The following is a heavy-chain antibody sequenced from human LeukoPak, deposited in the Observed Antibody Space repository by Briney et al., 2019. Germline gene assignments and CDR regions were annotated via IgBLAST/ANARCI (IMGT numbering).Heavy chain of an antibody. J-gene: IGHJ6*02. Sequence: SETLSLTCAVYGGSFSGYHWSWIRQPPGKGLEWIGEINHSGSTNYNPSLKSRVTISVGTSRTQFSLRLSSVTAADTAVYYCARGTNYYNYGMDVWGQGTTVTVSS. CDR3: ARGTNYYNYGMDV. V-gene: IGHV4-34*01. CDR2: INHSGST. CDR1: GGSFSGYH. D-gene: IGHD3-3*01.